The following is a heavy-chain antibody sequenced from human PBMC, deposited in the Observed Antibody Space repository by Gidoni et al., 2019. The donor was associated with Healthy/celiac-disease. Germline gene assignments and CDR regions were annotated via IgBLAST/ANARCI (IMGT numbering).Heavy chain of an antibody. J-gene: IGHJ5*02. CDR2: IIPIFGKA. CDR3: ARVHLNWFDP. CDR1: GGTCRSYA. Sequence: QVQLVPSGAEVQQPGSSVKVSCKASGGTCRSYAISWVRQAPGQGLEWMGGIIPIFGKANYAQKVQGRVTITADESTSTAYRELSSLRSEDTDVYYCARVHLNWFDPWGQGTLVTVSS. V-gene: IGHV1-69*12.